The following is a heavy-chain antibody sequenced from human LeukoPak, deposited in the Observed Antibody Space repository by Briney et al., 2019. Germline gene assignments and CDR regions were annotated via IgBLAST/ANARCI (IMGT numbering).Heavy chain of an antibody. J-gene: IGHJ4*02. Sequence: ASVKVSCKASGYTFTGYYMHWVRQAPGQGLEWMGRINPNSGGTNYAQKFQGRVTMTRDTSISTAYMELSRLRSDDTAVYYCARESDIVLMVYAMPYFDYLGQGTLVTGSS. CDR3: ARESDIVLMVYAMPYFDY. CDR2: INPNSGGT. V-gene: IGHV1-2*06. D-gene: IGHD2-8*01. CDR1: GYTFTGYY.